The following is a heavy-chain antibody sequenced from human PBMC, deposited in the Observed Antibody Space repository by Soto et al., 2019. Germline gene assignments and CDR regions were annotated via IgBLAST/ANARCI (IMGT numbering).Heavy chain of an antibody. CDR2: IYWDDDK. V-gene: IGHV2-5*02. Sequence: QITLKESGPTLVKPTQTLTLTCTFSGFSLSTSGVGVGWIRQPPGKALEWLAVIYWDDDKSYSPSLNSRLTISKDTSKTQVVLTMTNMDPVDTATYFCAHRRPWSSNWNSGWFDPWGQGTLVTVSS. D-gene: IGHD1-20*01. J-gene: IGHJ5*02. CDR3: AHRRPWSSNWNSGWFDP. CDR1: GFSLSTSGVG.